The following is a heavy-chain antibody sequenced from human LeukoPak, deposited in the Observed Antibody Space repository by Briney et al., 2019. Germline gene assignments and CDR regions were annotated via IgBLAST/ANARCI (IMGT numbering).Heavy chain of an antibody. CDR2: ISDSGTTI. V-gene: IGHV3-48*03. J-gene: IGHJ4*02. CDR3: ARGRASSGWYY. Sequence: PGGSLRLSCAASGFTFTSYEMNWVRQAPGKGPEWVSYISDSGTTIYYADSVKGRFTISRGNAKSSLYLQMNSLRAEDTAVYYCARGRASSGWYYWGQGTLVTVSS. D-gene: IGHD6-19*01. CDR1: GFTFTSYE.